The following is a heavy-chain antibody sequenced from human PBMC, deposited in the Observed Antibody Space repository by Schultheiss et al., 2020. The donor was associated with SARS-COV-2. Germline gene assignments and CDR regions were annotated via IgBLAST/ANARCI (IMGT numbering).Heavy chain of an antibody. D-gene: IGHD6-13*01. CDR2: INHSGST. CDR1: GGSISSYY. Sequence: GSLRLSCTVSGGSISSYYWSWIRQPAGKGLEWIGEINHSGSTNYNPSLKSRVTISVDTSKNQFSLKLSSVTAADTAVYYCARGAPGIAAAGSLDYWGQGTLVTVSS. J-gene: IGHJ4*02. CDR3: ARGAPGIAAAGSLDY. V-gene: IGHV4-59*12.